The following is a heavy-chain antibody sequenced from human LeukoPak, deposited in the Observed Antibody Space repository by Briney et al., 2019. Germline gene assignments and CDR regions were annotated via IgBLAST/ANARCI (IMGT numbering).Heavy chain of an antibody. V-gene: IGHV1-69*06. CDR2: IIPIFGTA. CDR1: GGTFSSYA. CDR3: ARYYSGWYYFDY. Sequence: SVKVSCKASGGTFSSYAISWVRQAPGQGLEWMGGIIPIFGTANYAQKFQGRVTITADKSTNTAYMELNSLRPEDTAVYYCARYYSGWYYFDYWGQGTLVTVSS. D-gene: IGHD6-19*01. J-gene: IGHJ4*02.